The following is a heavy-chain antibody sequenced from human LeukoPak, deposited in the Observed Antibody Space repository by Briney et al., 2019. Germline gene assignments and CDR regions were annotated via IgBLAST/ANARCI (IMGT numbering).Heavy chain of an antibody. CDR1: GXTISSYY. CDR2: IHYSGST. V-gene: IGHV4-59*08. D-gene: IGHD6-19*01. CDR3: ARWYSSGWAFDY. J-gene: IGHJ4*02. Sequence: SETLSLTCTVSGXTISSYYWSWIRQPPGKGLEWIGYIHYSGSTKYNPSLKSRVTISVDTSKNQFSLKLSSVTAADTAAYYCARWYSSGWAFDYWGQGTLVTVSS.